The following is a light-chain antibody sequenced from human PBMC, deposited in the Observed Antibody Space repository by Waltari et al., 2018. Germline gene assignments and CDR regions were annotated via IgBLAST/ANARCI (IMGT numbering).Light chain of an antibody. V-gene: IGKV2-29*02. CDR2: EVS. CDR3: MQGSHLRT. J-gene: IGKJ1*01. CDR1: QSLLHSTGRTY. Sequence: DVVLTKTPLSLSVTPGQPASISCRPSQSLLHSTGRTYLFRYLQKPGQSPQLLIYEVSNRFSGVPDRFSGSGSGTDFTLEISRVEAEDVGVYYCMQGSHLRTFGQGTKVEIK.